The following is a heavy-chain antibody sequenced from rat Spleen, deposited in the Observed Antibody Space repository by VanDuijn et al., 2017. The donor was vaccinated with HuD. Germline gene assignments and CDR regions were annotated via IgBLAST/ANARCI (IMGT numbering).Heavy chain of an antibody. D-gene: IGHD1-9*01. V-gene: IGHV5-31*01. CDR1: GFTFNNYW. CDR3: AKVTYYGYYYFDY. Sequence: EVQLVESGGGLVQPGRSLKLSCAASGFTFNNYWMTWIRQAPGKGLEWVASITDTGGITYYLDSVKGRFTISRDNAKSTLYLQMESLRSEDTATYYCAKVTYYGYYYFDYWGQGVMVTVSS. J-gene: IGHJ2*01. CDR2: ITDTGGIT.